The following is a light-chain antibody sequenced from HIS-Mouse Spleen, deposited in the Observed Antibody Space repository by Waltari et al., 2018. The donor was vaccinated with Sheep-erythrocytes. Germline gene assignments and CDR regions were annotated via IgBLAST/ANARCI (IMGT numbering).Light chain of an antibody. CDR2: QDS. CDR3: QAWDSSTAYV. CDR1: TFGAQD. V-gene: IGLV3-1*01. Sequence: SYELTQPPSVSVSQGPTASITCSGDTFGAQDACSYKQKPGQSPVLVIYQDSKRPSGIPERFSGSNSGNTATLTISGTQAMDEADYYCQAWDSSTAYVFGTGTKVTVL. J-gene: IGLJ1*01.